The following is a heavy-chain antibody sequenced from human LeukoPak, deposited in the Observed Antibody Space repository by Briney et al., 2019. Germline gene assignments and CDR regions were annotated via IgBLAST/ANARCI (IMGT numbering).Heavy chain of an antibody. V-gene: IGHV1-2*02. Sequence: GASVKVSCKASGYSFSGYYIHWVRQAPGQGLEWIGWINPNSGGSNYAQKFQGRVTMTRDTSISTAYMELSRLRSDDTAVYYCARVGYCSGGSCRNWFDPWGQGTLVTVSS. CDR2: INPNSGGS. D-gene: IGHD2-15*01. J-gene: IGHJ5*02. CDR3: ARVGYCSGGSCRNWFDP. CDR1: GYSFSGYY.